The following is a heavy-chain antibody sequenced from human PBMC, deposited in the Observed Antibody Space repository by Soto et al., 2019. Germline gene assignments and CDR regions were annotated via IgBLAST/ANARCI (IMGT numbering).Heavy chain of an antibody. CDR3: AKVTNFFGSRPFDY. Sequence: VGSLSLSWAAAGVTIGTFGMSWVRQTPGKGLEWVSAISGSGGSTYYADSVKGRFTISRDNSKNTLYLQMNSLRAEDTAVYYCAKVTNFFGSRPFDYWGQGTLVTVSS. CDR1: GVTIGTFG. D-gene: IGHD6-13*01. J-gene: IGHJ4*02. V-gene: IGHV3-23*01. CDR2: ISGSGGST.